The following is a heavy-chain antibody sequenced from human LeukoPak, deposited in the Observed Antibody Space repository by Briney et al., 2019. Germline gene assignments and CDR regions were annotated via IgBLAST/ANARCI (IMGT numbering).Heavy chain of an antibody. D-gene: IGHD2-2*01. CDR1: GGSISSGGYY. CDR2: IYYSGST. J-gene: IGHJ4*02. CDR3: PREGYCSSTSCRLDS. Sequence: SQTLSLTCTVSGGSISSGGYYWSWIRQHPGKGLEWIGYIYYSGSTYYNPSLKSRVTISVDTSKNQFSLKLSSVTAADTAVYYSPREGYCSSTSCRLDSWGQGTLVTLSS. V-gene: IGHV4-31*03.